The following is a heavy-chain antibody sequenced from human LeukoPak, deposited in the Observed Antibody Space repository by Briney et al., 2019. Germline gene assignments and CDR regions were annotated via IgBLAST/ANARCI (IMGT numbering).Heavy chain of an antibody. D-gene: IGHD1-1*01. V-gene: IGHV4-34*01. CDR2: INHSGST. CDR3: ARVNINNWHSCDY. CDR1: GGSFSGYY. J-gene: IGHJ4*02. Sequence: SETLSLTCAVYGGSFSGYYWSWIRQPPGKGLEWIGEINHSGSTNYNPSLKSRVTISVDTSKNQFSLKLSSVTAADTAVYYCARVNINNWHSCDYWGQGTLVTVSS.